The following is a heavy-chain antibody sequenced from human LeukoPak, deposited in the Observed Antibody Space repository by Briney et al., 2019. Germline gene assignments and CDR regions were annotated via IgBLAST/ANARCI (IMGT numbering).Heavy chain of an antibody. Sequence: GGSLRLSCAASGFTFSNYWMHWVRQAPGKGLVWVSRINSDGINTSYADSVKGRFTISRDNAKNTLNLQMNSLRAEDTAVYYCAKIQFGEMNYFDYWGQGTLVTVSS. D-gene: IGHD3-10*01. CDR3: AKIQFGEMNYFDY. J-gene: IGHJ4*02. CDR2: INSDGINT. V-gene: IGHV3-74*01. CDR1: GFTFSNYW.